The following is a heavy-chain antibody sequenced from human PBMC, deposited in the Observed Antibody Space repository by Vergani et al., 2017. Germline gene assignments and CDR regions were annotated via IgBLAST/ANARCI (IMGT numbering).Heavy chain of an antibody. CDR2: IIPIFGTT. J-gene: IGHJ4*02. V-gene: IGHV1-69*13. D-gene: IGHD3-22*01. CDR1: GGPFSSNS. Sequence: QGQLAQSGAEVKKPGSSVKVSCKASGGPFSSNSIIWVRHAPGQGLEWMGRIIPIFGTTSYAQKFQGRVTILADESTSTAYMELSSLRSEDTAVYYCARSSGYYSYYFDFWGQGTLVTVSS. CDR3: ARSSGYYSYYFDF.